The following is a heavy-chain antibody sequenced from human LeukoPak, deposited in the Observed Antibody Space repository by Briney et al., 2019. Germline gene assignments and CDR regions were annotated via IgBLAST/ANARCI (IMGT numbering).Heavy chain of an antibody. CDR3: ARGFSQFRWNLRLERPNWYFDL. J-gene: IGHJ2*01. Sequence: PGGSLRLSCAASGFTVSSNYMSWVRQAPGKGLEWVSVIYSGGSTYYADSVKGRFTISRDNSKNTLYLQMNSLRAEDTAVYYCARGFSQFRWNLRLERPNWYFDLWGRGTLVTVSS. CDR1: GFTVSSNY. CDR2: IYSGGST. V-gene: IGHV3-53*01. D-gene: IGHD4-23*01.